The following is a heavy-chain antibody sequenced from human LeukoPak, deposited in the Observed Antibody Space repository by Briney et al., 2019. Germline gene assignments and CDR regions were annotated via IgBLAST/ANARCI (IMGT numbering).Heavy chain of an antibody. CDR1: GFTVSSNY. CDR3: ARYPYSGSGDAFDI. D-gene: IGHD1-26*01. J-gene: IGHJ3*02. Sequence: GGSLRLSCAASGFTVSSNYMSWVRQAPGKGLEWVSVIYSGGSTYYADSVKGRFTISRDNSKNTLYLQMNSLRAEDTAVYYCARYPYSGSGDAFDIWGQGTMVTVSS. CDR2: IYSGGST. V-gene: IGHV3-53*01.